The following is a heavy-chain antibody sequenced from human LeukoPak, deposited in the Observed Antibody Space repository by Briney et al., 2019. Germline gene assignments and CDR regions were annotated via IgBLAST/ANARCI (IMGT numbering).Heavy chain of an antibody. D-gene: IGHD2-15*01. V-gene: IGHV7-4-1*02. CDR2: INTNSGSP. Sequence: ASVKVSCKASGYTFTTYSLNGVRQAPGQGLEWMGWINTNSGSPTYAQGFTGRFVFSLDTSVSTAFLQISSLKAEDTAVYYCARDYGKLRDVVVVAAHLFGYWGQGTLVTVSS. J-gene: IGHJ4*02. CDR1: GYTFTTYS. CDR3: ARDYGKLRDVVVVAAHLFGY.